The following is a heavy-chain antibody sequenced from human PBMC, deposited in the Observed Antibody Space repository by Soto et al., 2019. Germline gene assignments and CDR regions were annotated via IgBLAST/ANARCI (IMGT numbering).Heavy chain of an antibody. J-gene: IGHJ6*03. Sequence: QLQLQESGPGLVKPSETLSLTCTVSGGSISSSSYYWGWIRQPPGKGLEWIGSIYYSGSTYYNPSLKSRVTISVDTSKNQFSLKLSSVTAADTAVYYCARHSILPYRKGPWVYYYYMDVWGKGTTVTVSS. CDR1: GGSISSSSYY. CDR3: ARHSILPYRKGPWVYYYYMDV. D-gene: IGHD4-4*01. CDR2: IYYSGST. V-gene: IGHV4-39*01.